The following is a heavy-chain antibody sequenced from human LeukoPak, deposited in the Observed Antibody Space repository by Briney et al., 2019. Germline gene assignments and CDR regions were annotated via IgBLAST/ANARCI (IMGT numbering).Heavy chain of an antibody. V-gene: IGHV1-69*06. CDR1: GGTLSING. D-gene: IGHD2-15*01. CDR2: IISNSGTP. CDR3: ARVLRYCSGGNCYSGGLGYMDV. J-gene: IGHJ6*03. Sequence: GASVKVSCKASGGTLSINGITWVRQAPTQGLEWMGAIISNSGTPNYAQKFQGRVTITADKSTNTVYMELSSLKSEDTAVYYCARVLRYCSGGNCYSGGLGYMDVWGKGTTVTISS.